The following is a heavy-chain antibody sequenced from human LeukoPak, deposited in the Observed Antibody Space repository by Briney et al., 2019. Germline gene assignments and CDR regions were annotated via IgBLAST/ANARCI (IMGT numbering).Heavy chain of an antibody. CDR3: ARGGERRSFDY. CDR2: IYYSGST. J-gene: IGHJ4*02. D-gene: IGHD1-1*01. CDR1: GGSISSGGYY. V-gene: IGHV4-31*03. Sequence: SETLSLTCTVSGGSISSGGYYWSWIRQHPGKGLEWIGYIYYSGSTYYNPSLKSRVTISVDTSKNQFSLKLSSVTAADTAVYYCARGGERRSFDYWDQGTLVTVSS.